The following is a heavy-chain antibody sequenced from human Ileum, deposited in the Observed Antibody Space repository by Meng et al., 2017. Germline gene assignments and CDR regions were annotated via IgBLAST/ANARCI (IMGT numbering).Heavy chain of an antibody. Sequence: QVRMQGPGQGRVKPLGTPSLKWAVSGGSISSSNWWTWVRQAPGKGLEWIGEIYHSGSPNYNPSLKSRVTISVDKSQNQFSLKLNSVTAADTAVYYCARVVGGPASMSGWFDPWGQGTLVTVSS. J-gene: IGHJ5*01. CDR3: ARVVGGPASMSGWFDP. CDR1: GGSISSSNW. CDR2: IYHSGSP. V-gene: IGHV4-4*02. D-gene: IGHD2-2*01.